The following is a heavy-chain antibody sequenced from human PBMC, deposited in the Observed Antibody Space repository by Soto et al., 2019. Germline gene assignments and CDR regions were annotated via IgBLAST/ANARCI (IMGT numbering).Heavy chain of an antibody. CDR3: AREREGFSSGWYMDV. D-gene: IGHD6-19*01. CDR2: ISYDGSNK. V-gene: IGHV3-30-3*01. J-gene: IGHJ6*03. CDR1: GFTFSSYA. Sequence: GGSLRLSCAASGFTFSSYAMHWVRQAPGKGLEWVAVISYDGSNKYYADSVKGRFTISRDNSKNTLYLQMNSLRAEDTAVYYCAREREGFSSGWYMDVWGQGTTVTVSS.